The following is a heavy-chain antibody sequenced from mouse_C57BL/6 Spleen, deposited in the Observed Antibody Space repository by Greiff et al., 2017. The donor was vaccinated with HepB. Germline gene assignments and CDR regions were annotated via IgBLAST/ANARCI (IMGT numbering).Heavy chain of an antibody. CDR3: AIYYYGSSYSAWFAY. D-gene: IGHD1-1*01. V-gene: IGHV14-2*01. CDR2: IDPEDGET. J-gene: IGHJ3*01. CDR1: GFNIKDYY. Sequence: EVQLQQSGAELVKPGASVKLSCTASGFNIKDYYMHWVKQRPEQGLEWIGRIDPEDGETKYAPKFQGKATITADTSSNTAYLQLSSLTSEDTAVYYCAIYYYGSSYSAWFAYWGQGTLVTVSA.